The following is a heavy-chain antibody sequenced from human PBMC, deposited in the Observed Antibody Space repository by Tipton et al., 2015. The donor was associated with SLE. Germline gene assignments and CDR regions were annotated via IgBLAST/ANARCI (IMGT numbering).Heavy chain of an antibody. Sequence: TLSLTCPVSGGSISNYFWCWFRQPAGTGLEWIGRIYSRWGNNNKPSLKSRVTMSVDTSKNQFSLKLRSVTVADTAVYYCARVPRTFYYDYSGHFDYWGPGTLVTVSS. V-gene: IGHV4-4*07. J-gene: IGHJ4*02. D-gene: IGHD3-22*01. CDR1: GGSISNYF. CDR2: IYSRWGN. CDR3: ARVPRTFYYDYSGHFDY.